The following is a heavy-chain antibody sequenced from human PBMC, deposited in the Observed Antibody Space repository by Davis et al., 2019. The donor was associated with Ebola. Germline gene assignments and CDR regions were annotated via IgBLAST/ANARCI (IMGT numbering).Heavy chain of an antibody. CDR2: IYSGGST. D-gene: IGHD5-18*01. V-gene: IGHV3-53*01. CDR3: ARVLRGYSYGSYYYYGMDV. J-gene: IGHJ6*04. CDR1: GFTVSSHY. Sequence: GGSLRLSCAASGFTVSSHYMSWVRQAPGKGLEWVSVIYSGGSTYYADSVKGRFTISRDNSKNTLYLQMNSLRAEDTAVYYCARVLRGYSYGSYYYYGMDVWGKGTTVTVSS.